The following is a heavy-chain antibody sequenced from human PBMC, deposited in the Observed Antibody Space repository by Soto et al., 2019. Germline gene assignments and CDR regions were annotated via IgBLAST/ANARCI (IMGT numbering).Heavy chain of an antibody. CDR1: GFTFSSYG. D-gene: IGHD2-2*02. J-gene: IGHJ4*02. V-gene: IGHV3-33*01. CDR2: IWYDGSNK. Sequence: GGSLRLSCAASGFTFSSYGMHWVRQAPGKGLEWVAVIWYDGSNKYYADSVKGRFTISRDNSKNTLYLQMNSLRAEDTAVYYCARDRGMDIVVVPAAILDYWGQGTLVTVSS. CDR3: ARDRGMDIVVVPAAILDY.